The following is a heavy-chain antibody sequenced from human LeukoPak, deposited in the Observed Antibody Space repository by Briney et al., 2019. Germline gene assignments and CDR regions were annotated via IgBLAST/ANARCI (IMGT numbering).Heavy chain of an antibody. D-gene: IGHD6-19*01. CDR1: GGSFSGYY. Sequence: SETLSLTCAVYGGSFSGYYWSWIRQPPGKGLEWIGEINHSGSTNYNPSLKSRVTMSVDTSKNQFSLKLSSVTAADTAVYYCARDYSSGWRFDYWGQGTLVTVSS. CDR3: ARDYSSGWRFDY. V-gene: IGHV4-34*01. CDR2: INHSGST. J-gene: IGHJ4*02.